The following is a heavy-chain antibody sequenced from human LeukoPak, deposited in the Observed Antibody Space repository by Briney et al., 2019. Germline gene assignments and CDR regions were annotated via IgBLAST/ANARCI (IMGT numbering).Heavy chain of an antibody. V-gene: IGHV4-61*01. J-gene: IGHJ3*02. Sequence: PSETLSLTCTVSGGSVSSGSYYWSWIRQPPGKGLEWIGYIYYSGSTNYNPSLKRRVTISVDTSKNQFSLKLSSVTAADTAVYYCARARYANAWYAFDIWGHGTMVTVSS. CDR2: IYYSGST. CDR3: ARARYANAWYAFDI. CDR1: GGSVSSGSYY. D-gene: IGHD2-2*01.